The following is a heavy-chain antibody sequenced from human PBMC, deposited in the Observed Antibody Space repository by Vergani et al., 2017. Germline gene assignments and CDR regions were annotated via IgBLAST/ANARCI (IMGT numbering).Heavy chain of an antibody. V-gene: IGHV3-23*01. CDR1: GFIFNTYA. J-gene: IGHJ4*02. CDR2: ISSDGGST. CDR3: AAPQGTSAYYYGWFDY. Sequence: EVQLLESGGGVVQPGGSLTLSCAASGFIFNTYAMPWVRQAPGKGLEWVSTISSDGGSTYYADSVKGRFTISRDNSKNTLSLQMNSLTAEDTAIYYCAAPQGTSAYYYGWFDYWGQGILVIVSS. D-gene: IGHD3-22*01.